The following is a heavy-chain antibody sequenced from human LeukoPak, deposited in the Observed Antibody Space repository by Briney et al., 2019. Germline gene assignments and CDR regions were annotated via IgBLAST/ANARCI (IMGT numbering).Heavy chain of an antibody. V-gene: IGHV3-48*01. CDR2: ISSINSGE. Sequence: GGSLRLSCAASGFAFNTYSMNWVRQAPGKGLEWISYISSINSGEYYADSVKGRFTISRDNSKNTLYLQMNSLRAEDTAVYYCAKNRVVVPAAARVVPRWFDPWGQGTLVTVSS. D-gene: IGHD2-2*01. J-gene: IGHJ5*02. CDR1: GFAFNTYS. CDR3: AKNRVVVPAAARVVPRWFDP.